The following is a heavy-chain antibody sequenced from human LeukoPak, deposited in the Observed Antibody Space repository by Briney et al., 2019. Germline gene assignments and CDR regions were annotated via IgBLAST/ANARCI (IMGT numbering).Heavy chain of an antibody. CDR1: GGSISSSSYY. CDR2: IYYSGST. J-gene: IGHJ4*02. V-gene: IGHV4-39*01. Sequence: SETLSLTCTVSGGSISSSSYYWGWIRQPPGKGLEWTGSIYYSGSTYYNPSLKSRVTISVDTSKNQFSLKLSSVTAADTAVYYCARPRGYYDLTPFDYWGQGTLVTVSS. CDR3: ARPRGYYDLTPFDY. D-gene: IGHD3-22*01.